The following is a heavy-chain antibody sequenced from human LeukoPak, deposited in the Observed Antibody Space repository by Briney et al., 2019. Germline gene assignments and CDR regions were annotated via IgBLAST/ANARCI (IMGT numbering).Heavy chain of an antibody. Sequence: PSETLSLTCAVYGGSFSGYYWSWIRQPPGKGLEWIGEINHSGSTNYNPSLKSRVTISVDTSKNQFSLRLSSVTAADTAVYYCARDLGRYYGMDVWGQGTTVTVSS. CDR3: ARDLGRYYGMDV. CDR2: INHSGST. CDR1: GGSFSGYY. V-gene: IGHV4-34*01. J-gene: IGHJ6*02.